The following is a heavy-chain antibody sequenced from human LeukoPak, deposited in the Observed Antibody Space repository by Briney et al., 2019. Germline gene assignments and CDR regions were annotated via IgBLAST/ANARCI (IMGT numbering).Heavy chain of an antibody. V-gene: IGHV4-4*02. J-gene: IGHJ5*02. Sequence: SETLSLTCAVSGGSISSSNWWGWVRQPPGKGLEWIGEIYHSGSTNYNPSLKSRVTISVDKSKNQFSLKLSSVTAADTAVYYCARDSRGDRWFGTNWFDPWGQGTLVTVSS. CDR2: IYHSGST. CDR1: GGSISSSNW. D-gene: IGHD3-10*01. CDR3: ARDSRGDRWFGTNWFDP.